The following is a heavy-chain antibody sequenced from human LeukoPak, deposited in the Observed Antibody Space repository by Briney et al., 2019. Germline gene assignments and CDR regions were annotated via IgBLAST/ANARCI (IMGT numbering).Heavy chain of an antibody. D-gene: IGHD2-2*01. V-gene: IGHV4-59*01. Sequence: PSETLSLTCTVSGGSIGSYYWSWIRQPPGKRLEWIGYIYYSGSTNYNPSLKSRVSISVDTSKNQFSLKLSSVTAADTAAYYCARGTPSTTSYNWFDPWGQGTLVTVSS. CDR3: ARGTPSTTSYNWFDP. CDR1: GGSIGSYY. CDR2: IYYSGST. J-gene: IGHJ5*02.